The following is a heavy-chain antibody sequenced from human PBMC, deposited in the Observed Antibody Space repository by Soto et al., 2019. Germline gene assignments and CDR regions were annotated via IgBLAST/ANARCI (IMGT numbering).Heavy chain of an antibody. V-gene: IGHV6-1*01. CDR3: ARGVAGSGFDL. D-gene: IGHD6-19*01. CDR1: GDSVSSNTSA. J-gene: IGHJ4*02. CDR2: TYYRSNWRH. Sequence: SQTLSLACGISGDSVSSNTSACNFIRSSPSRGVEWLGRTYYRSNWRHDYAVSVKSRITVNPDTSKNHFSLQLNSVTPDDTAVYYCARGVAGSGFDLWGQGTLVTVSS.